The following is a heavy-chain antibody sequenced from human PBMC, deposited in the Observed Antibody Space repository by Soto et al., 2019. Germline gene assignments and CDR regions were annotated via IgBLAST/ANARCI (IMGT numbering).Heavy chain of an antibody. V-gene: IGHV4-59*13. D-gene: IGHD3-16*01. J-gene: IGHJ4*02. CDR1: VVSSTIFY. CDR2: IFDNGDV. Sequence: SETLSVTCTVSVVSSTIFYWGWLRQSPGKGLEWIGYIFDNGDVKYNPSLMSRLTMSIDMSKNEFSLRLKSVTAADTAMYYCARGWGSKWYYFDSWGEGTLVTVS. CDR3: ARGWGSKWYYFDS.